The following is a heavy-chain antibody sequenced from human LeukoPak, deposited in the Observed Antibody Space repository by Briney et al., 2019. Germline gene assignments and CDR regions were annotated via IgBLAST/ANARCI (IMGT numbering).Heavy chain of an antibody. D-gene: IGHD2-15*01. CDR1: GFTVSSNY. V-gene: IGHV3-53*01. CDR2: IYSGGSA. CDR3: ARDVGSGINY. Sequence: GGSLRLSCAASGFTVSSNYMSWVRQAPGKGLEWVSVIYSGGSAYYAESVKGRFTISRDNSKNTLYLQMNSLRAEDTAVYYCARDVGSGINYWGQGTLATVSS. J-gene: IGHJ4*02.